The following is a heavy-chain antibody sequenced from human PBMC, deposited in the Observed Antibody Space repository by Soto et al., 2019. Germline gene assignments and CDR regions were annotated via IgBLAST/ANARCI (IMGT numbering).Heavy chain of an antibody. V-gene: IGHV3-13*01. D-gene: IGHD2-2*02. CDR2: IGTAGDT. Sequence: EVQLVESGGGLVQPGGSLRLSCAASGFTFSSYDMHWVRQATGKGLEWVSAIGTAGDTYYPGSVKGRFTISRENAKNSLYLQMNSLRAGDTAVYYCARGAYPYGMDVWGQGTTVTVSS. CDR3: ARGAYPYGMDV. J-gene: IGHJ6*02. CDR1: GFTFSSYD.